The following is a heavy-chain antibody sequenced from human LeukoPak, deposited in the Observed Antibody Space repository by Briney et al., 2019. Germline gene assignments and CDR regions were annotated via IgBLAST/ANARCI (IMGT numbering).Heavy chain of an antibody. CDR2: INPSGGST. V-gene: IGHV1-46*01. CDR1: GYTFTSYY. CDR3: AREAKAYFDY. J-gene: IGHJ4*02. Sequence: SVKLSCKAAGYTFTSYYMHWVRQAPGQGLEWMGIINPSGGSTSYAQKFQGRVTMTRDTSTSTVNMELSSLRSEDTAVYYCAREAKAYFDYWGQGTLVTVSS.